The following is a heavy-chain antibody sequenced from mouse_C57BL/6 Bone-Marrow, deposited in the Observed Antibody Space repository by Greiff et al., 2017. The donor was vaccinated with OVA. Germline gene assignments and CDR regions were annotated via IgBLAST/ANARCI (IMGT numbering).Heavy chain of an antibody. CDR3: ARVGGYWYLDV. J-gene: IGHJ1*03. Sequence: EVKVVESGGGLVKPGGSLKLSCAASGFTFSSYAMSWVRQTPEKRLEWVATISDGGSYTYYPDNVKGRFTISRDNAKNNLYLQMSHLKSEDTAMYYCARVGGYWYLDVWGTGTTVTVSS. CDR1: GFTFSSYA. CDR2: ISDGGSYT. V-gene: IGHV5-4*03.